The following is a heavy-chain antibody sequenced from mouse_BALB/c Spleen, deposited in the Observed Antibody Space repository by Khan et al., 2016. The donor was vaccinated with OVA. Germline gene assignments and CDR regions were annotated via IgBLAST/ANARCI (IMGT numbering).Heavy chain of an antibody. CDR1: GFSLSRYN. V-gene: IGHV2-6-4*01. J-gene: IGHJ4*01. CDR2: IWGGGGT. Sequence: VQLKESGPGLVAPSQSLSITCTVSGFSLSRYNMHWVRQPPGKGLEWLGMIWGGGGTDYNSPLKSRLNISKDNSKSQVFLKMNSLQTDDTAMYYCARAYYRYDGYYAMDYWGQGISVTVSS. CDR3: ARAYYRYDGYYAMDY. D-gene: IGHD2-14*01.